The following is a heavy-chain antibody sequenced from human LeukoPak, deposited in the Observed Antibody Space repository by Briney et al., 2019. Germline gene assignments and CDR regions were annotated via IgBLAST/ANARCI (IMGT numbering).Heavy chain of an antibody. CDR2: INPNSGGT. CDR3: ATDLYCSSTSCYRRFDY. D-gene: IGHD2-2*01. J-gene: IGHJ4*02. Sequence: ASVKVSCKACGYTFTGYYMHWVRQAPGQGLEWMGWINPNSGGTNYAQKFQGRVTMTRDTSISTAYMELSRLRSDDTAVYYCATDLYCSSTSCYRRFDYWGQGTLVTVSS. V-gene: IGHV1-2*02. CDR1: GYTFTGYY.